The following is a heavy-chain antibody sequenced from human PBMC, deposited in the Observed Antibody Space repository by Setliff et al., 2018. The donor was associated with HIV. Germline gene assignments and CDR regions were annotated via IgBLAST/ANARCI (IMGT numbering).Heavy chain of an antibody. J-gene: IGHJ4*02. CDR3: ARRTIFSYYFDL. CDR1: GGSVSSGDYY. CDR2: ISSSGST. V-gene: IGHV4-30-4*08. Sequence: PSETLSLTCTVSGGSVSSGDYYYNWIRQSPGKGLEWLGYISSSGSTLYTPSLKSRIAISVDTSKNQFSLKLYSVSAADTAFYYCARRTIFSYYFDLWGLGSLVTVSS.